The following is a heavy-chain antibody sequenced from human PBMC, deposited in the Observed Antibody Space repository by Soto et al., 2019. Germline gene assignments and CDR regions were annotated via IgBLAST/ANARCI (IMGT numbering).Heavy chain of an antibody. J-gene: IGHJ1*01. CDR2: ISSDGINE. V-gene: IGHV3-30*18. CDR3: AKEEHIVVVTAIPAEYFQH. Sequence: QVHLVESGGGVAQPGRSLRLSCAASGFTFSSYGMHWVRQAPGKGLEWVAAISSDGINENYADSVKGRFTISRDNSKKTMYLQMNSLRVEDTAVYYCAKEEHIVVVTAIPAEYFQHWGQGTLVTVSS. CDR1: GFTFSSYG. D-gene: IGHD2-21*02.